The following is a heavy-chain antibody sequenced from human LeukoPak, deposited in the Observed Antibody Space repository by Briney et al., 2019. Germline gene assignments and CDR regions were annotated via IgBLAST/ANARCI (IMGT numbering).Heavy chain of an antibody. V-gene: IGHV3-74*01. Sequence: GGSLRLSCAASGFTFSTYWMHWVRQAPGKGLVWVSRINSDGSSTTYADSVKGRFTISRDNAKNTLYLQMNNLKAEDTAVYYCARGRYYFEYWGQGTLVTVSS. CDR1: GFTFSTYW. J-gene: IGHJ4*02. CDR2: INSDGSST. D-gene: IGHD4-17*01. CDR3: ARGRYYFEY.